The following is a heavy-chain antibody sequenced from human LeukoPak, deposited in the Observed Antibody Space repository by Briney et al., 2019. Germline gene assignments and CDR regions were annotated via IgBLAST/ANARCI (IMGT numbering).Heavy chain of an antibody. V-gene: IGHV4-30-4*01. CDR2: IYYSGST. CDR3: ARDSYCSGGSCPFDY. D-gene: IGHD2-15*01. CDR1: GGSISSGDYY. Sequence: PSETLTLTCTVSGGSISSGDYYWSWIRQPPGKGLEWIGYIYYSGSTYYNPSLKSRVTISVDTSKNQFSLKLSSVTAADTAVYYCARDSYCSGGSCPFDYWGQGTLVTVSS. J-gene: IGHJ4*02.